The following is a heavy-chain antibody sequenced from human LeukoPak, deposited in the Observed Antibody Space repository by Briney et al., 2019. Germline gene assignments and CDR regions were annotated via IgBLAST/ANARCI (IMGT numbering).Heavy chain of an antibody. D-gene: IGHD6-13*01. Sequence: SETLSLTCTVSGGSISSSSYYWGWIRQPPGKGLEWIGYIYYSGSTNYNPSLKSRVTISVDTSKNQFSLKLSSVTAADTAVYYCARPRIAAPRNDAFDIWGQGTMLTLSS. CDR1: GGSISSSSYY. J-gene: IGHJ3*02. CDR2: IYYSGST. V-gene: IGHV4-61*05. CDR3: ARPRIAAPRNDAFDI.